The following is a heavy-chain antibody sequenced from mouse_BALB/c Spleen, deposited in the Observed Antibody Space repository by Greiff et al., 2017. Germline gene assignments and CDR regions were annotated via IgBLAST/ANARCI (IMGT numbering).Heavy chain of an antibody. J-gene: IGHJ3*01. CDR1: GDSITSGY. V-gene: IGHV3-8*02. CDR3: AQGDGNPAWFAY. Sequence: EVKVIESGPSLVKPSQTLSLTCSVTGDSITSGYWNWIRKFPGNKLEYMGYISYSGSTYYNPSLKSRISITRDTSKNQYYLQLNSVTTEDTATYYCAQGDGNPAWFAYWGQGTLVTVSA. D-gene: IGHD2-1*01. CDR2: ISYSGST.